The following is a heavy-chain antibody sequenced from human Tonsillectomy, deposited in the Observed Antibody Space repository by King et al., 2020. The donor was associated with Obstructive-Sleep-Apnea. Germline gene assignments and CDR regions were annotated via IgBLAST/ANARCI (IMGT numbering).Heavy chain of an antibody. CDR2: ISASGGST. V-gene: IGHV3-23*04. CDR3: AKVFDSRSYGLDV. D-gene: IGHD3-9*01. CDR1: GFTFSSFA. Sequence: EVQLVESGGGLVQPGGSLRLSCAASGFTFSSFAMSWVRQAPGKGLEWVSAISASGGSTYYADSVKGRFTISRDNSKNTLYLQMNSLRAEDTAVYYCAKVFDSRSYGLDVWGQGTTVTVSS. J-gene: IGHJ6*02.